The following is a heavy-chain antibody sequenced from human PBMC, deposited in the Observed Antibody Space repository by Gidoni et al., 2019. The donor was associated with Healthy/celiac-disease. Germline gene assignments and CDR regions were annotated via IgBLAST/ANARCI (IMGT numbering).Heavy chain of an antibody. J-gene: IGHJ6*02. V-gene: IGHV1-2*02. Sequence: QVQLVQSGAEVKKPGASVKVSCKASGYTFTGYYMHWVRQAPGQGLEWMGWINPNSGGTNYAQKFQGRVTMTRDTSISTAYMELSRLRSDDTAVYYCAGGTPAKTYFSAYYGMDVWGQGTTVTVSS. CDR2: INPNSGGT. CDR3: AGGTPAKTYFSAYYGMDV. D-gene: IGHD6-25*01. CDR1: GYTFTGYY.